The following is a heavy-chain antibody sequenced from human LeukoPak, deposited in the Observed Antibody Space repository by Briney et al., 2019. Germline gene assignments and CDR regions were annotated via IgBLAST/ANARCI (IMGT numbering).Heavy chain of an antibody. CDR3: ARAQRGTMVRGVYYYYMDV. V-gene: IGHV4-34*01. CDR2: INHSGST. CDR1: GGSFSGYY. J-gene: IGHJ6*03. D-gene: IGHD3-10*01. Sequence: SETLSLTCAVYGGSFSGYYWSWIRQPPGKGLEWIGEINHSGSTNYNPSPKSRVTMSVDTSKNQFSLKLSSVTAADTAVYYCARAQRGTMVRGVYYYYMDVWGKGTTVTISS.